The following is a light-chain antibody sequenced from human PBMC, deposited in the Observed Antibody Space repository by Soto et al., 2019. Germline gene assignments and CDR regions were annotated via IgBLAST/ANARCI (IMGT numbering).Light chain of an antibody. CDR1: SSDVGGYNY. CDR3: SSYTRSSYYV. CDR2: DVS. V-gene: IGLV2-14*01. J-gene: IGLJ1*01. Sequence: QSALTQPASVSGSPGQSITISCTGTSSDVGGYNYVSWYQQHPGKAPKLMIYDVSNRPSGVSNRFSGSKSGNTASLTISGLQAEDEADSYCSSYTRSSYYVCVTGTKLTVL.